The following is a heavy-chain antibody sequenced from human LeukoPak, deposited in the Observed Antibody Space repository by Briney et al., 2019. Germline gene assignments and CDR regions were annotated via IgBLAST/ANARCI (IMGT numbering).Heavy chain of an antibody. D-gene: IGHD6-6*01. CDR1: GFTFSSYA. CDR2: ISYDGSNK. V-gene: IGHV3-30*04. CDR3: AGDPLAARMGAYYYYYYMDV. J-gene: IGHJ6*03. Sequence: GRSLRLSCAASGFTFSSYAMHWVRQAPGKGLEWVAVISYDGSNKYYADSVKGRFTISRDNSKNTLYLQMNSLRAEDTAVYYCAGDPLAARMGAYYYYYYMDVWGKGTTVTVSS.